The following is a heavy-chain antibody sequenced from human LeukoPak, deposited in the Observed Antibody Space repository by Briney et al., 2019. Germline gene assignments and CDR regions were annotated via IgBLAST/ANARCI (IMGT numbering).Heavy chain of an antibody. CDR3: GREAAAPPYFDF. CDR1: GFTFSNYA. D-gene: IGHD2-15*01. Sequence: ARSLRLSCAASGFTFSNYAMHWVRQTPGKGLEWVAVISYDGSNKYYADSVKGRFNISRDSSKNTLYLQMNCLSPEDTAVYYCGREAAAPPYFDFWGQGTLVTVSS. CDR2: ISYDGSNK. J-gene: IGHJ4*02. V-gene: IGHV3-30-3*01.